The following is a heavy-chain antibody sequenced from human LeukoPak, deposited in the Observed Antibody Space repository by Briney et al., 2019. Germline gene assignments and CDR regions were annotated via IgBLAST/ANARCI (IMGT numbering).Heavy chain of an antibody. V-gene: IGHV3-23*01. CDR2: ITKSGDQT. CDR3: VKSAGKDGYRDVFDI. J-gene: IGHJ4*02. Sequence: GGSLRLSCVPSGITFSNSALSWVRQAPGKGLEWVSTITKSGDQTHYADSVRGLFTISRDIFKNTLYLQMNSLRAEDTAVYHCVKSAGKDGYRDVFDIWGQGTLVTVSS. CDR1: GITFSNSA. D-gene: IGHD5-24*01.